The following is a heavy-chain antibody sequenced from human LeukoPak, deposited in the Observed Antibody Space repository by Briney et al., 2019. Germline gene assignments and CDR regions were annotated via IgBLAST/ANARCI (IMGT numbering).Heavy chain of an antibody. Sequence: PGGSLRLSCTASGFTFGDYAMSWVRQAPGKGLEWVGFIRSKAYGGTTEYAASVKGRFTISRDDSKSIAYLQMNSLKTEDTAVYYCTRDHDGDYGVWGKLKGDYWGQGTLVTVSS. V-gene: IGHV3-49*04. CDR1: GFTFGDYA. CDR2: IRSKAYGGTT. J-gene: IGHJ4*02. CDR3: TRDHDGDYGVWGKLKGDY. D-gene: IGHD4-17*01.